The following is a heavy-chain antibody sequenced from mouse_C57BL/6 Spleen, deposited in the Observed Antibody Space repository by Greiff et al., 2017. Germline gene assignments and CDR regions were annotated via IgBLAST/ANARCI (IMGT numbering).Heavy chain of an antibody. J-gene: IGHJ2*01. Sequence: EVKLMESGGGLVKPGGSLKLSCAASGFTFSDYGMHWVRQAPEKGLEWVAYISSGSSTIYYADTVKGRFTISRDNAKNTLFLQMTSLRSEDTAMYYCAIAYYSNYDYFDYWGQGTTLTVSS. V-gene: IGHV5-17*01. CDR1: GFTFSDYG. D-gene: IGHD2-5*01. CDR3: AIAYYSNYDYFDY. CDR2: ISSGSSTI.